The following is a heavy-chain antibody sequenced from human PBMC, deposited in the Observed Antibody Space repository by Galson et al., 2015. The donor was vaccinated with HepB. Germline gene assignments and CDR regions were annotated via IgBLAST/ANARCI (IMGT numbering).Heavy chain of an antibody. V-gene: IGHV1-18*01. CDR3: ARGTGYSSPADAFDV. Sequence: SVTVSCKASGSTFTNYGINWVRQAPGQGLEWMGWINTYNRGTKFSQHFQDRLTMTTDTSTRTAYMELRGLRSDDTAVFFCARGTGYSSPADAFDVWGLGTLVIVSS. J-gene: IGHJ3*01. CDR1: GSTFTNYG. CDR2: INTYNRGT. D-gene: IGHD5-18*01.